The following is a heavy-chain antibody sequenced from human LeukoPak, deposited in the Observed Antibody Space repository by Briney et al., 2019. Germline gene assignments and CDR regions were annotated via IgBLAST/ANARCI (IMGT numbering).Heavy chain of an antibody. Sequence: GGSLRLSCAASGFTVSSNYVSWVRQAPGKGLEWVSVIYSGGSTYYADSVKGRFTISRDNSKNTLYLQMNSLRAEDTAVYYCARDDLAFYGTDVWGQGTTVTVSS. CDR1: GFTVSSNY. J-gene: IGHJ6*02. CDR3: ARDDLAFYGTDV. CDR2: IYSGGST. V-gene: IGHV3-66*01.